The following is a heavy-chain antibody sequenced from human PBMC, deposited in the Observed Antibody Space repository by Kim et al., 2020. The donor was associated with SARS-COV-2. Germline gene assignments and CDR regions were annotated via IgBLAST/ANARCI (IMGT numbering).Heavy chain of an antibody. V-gene: IGHV3-33*06. Sequence: DSVKGQVTISRDNSNNTLYLQMNSLRAEDTAVYYCAKVSGSGSYYPPFDYWGQGTLVTVSS. CDR3: AKVSGSGSYYPPFDY. D-gene: IGHD3-10*01. J-gene: IGHJ4*02.